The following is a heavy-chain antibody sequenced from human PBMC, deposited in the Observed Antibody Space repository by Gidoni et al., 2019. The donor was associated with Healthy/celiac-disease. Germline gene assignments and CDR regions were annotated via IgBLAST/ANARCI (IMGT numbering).Heavy chain of an antibody. CDR3: ARDRDYYGSGRLQGYMDV. CDR2: IIPILGIA. D-gene: IGHD3-10*01. J-gene: IGHJ6*03. Sequence: QVQLVQSGAEVQKPGSSVKVSCKASGGPFSSYAISWVRQAPGQGLAWMGRIIPILGIANDAQKFQGRVTITADKSTSTAYMELSSLRSEDTAVYYCARDRDYYGSGRLQGYMDVWGKGTTVTVSS. V-gene: IGHV1-69*04. CDR1: GGPFSSYA.